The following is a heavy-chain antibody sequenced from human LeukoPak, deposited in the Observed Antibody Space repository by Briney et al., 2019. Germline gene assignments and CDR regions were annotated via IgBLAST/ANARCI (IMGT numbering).Heavy chain of an antibody. CDR3: ARHSRSGYGDYESAFDI. V-gene: IGHV4-39*01. CDR1: GGSISSSGYY. Sequence: SETLSLTCIVSGGSISSSGYYWDWIRQSPGKGLEWIGNFYYTGSTYYNPSLKSRITISVDTSKNQFSLKLRSVTAADTAVYYCARHSRSGYGDYESAFDIWGQGTMVTVSS. D-gene: IGHD5-12*01. CDR2: FYYTGST. J-gene: IGHJ3*02.